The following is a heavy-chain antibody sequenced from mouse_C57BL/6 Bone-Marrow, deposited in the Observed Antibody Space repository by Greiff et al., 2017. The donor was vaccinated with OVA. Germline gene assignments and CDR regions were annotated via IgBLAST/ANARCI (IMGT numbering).Heavy chain of an antibody. CDR2: IDPSDSYT. D-gene: IGHD1-1*01. J-gene: IGHJ2*01. V-gene: IGHV1-69*01. CDR1: GYTFTSYW. Sequence: QVQLQQPGAELVMPGASVKLSCKASGYTFTSYWMHWVKQRPGQGLEWIGEIDPSDSYTNYNQKFKGKSTLTVDKSSSTAYMQLSILTSEDSAVYYCARDITTVVALDYWGQGTTLTVSS. CDR3: ARDITTVVALDY.